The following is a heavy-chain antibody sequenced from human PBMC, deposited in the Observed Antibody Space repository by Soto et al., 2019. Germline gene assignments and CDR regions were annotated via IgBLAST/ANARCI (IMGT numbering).Heavy chain of an antibody. D-gene: IGHD2-21*02. CDR2: ISYDGSNK. V-gene: IGHV3-30*03. Sequence: PGGSLRLSCAASGFTFSSYGRHWVRQAPGKGLEWVAVISYDGSNKYYADSVKGRFTISRDNSKNTLYLQMNSLRAEDTAVYYCARKGWNCGGDCYWSYFDYWGQGTLVTAPQ. J-gene: IGHJ4*02. CDR3: ARKGWNCGGDCYWSYFDY. CDR1: GFTFSSYG.